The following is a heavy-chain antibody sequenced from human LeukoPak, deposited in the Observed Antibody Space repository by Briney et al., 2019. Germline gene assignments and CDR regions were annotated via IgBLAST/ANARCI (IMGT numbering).Heavy chain of an antibody. D-gene: IGHD2-15*01. CDR2: IYYSGST. Sequence: SETLSLTCTVSGGSNSSYYWSWIRQPPGKGLEWIGYIYYSGSTNYNPSLTSRVTISVDTSKNQFSLKLSSVTAADTAVYYCARGGYCSGGSCYSGAFDIWGQGTMVTVSS. CDR3: ARGGYCSGGSCYSGAFDI. CDR1: GGSNSSYY. V-gene: IGHV4-59*01. J-gene: IGHJ3*02.